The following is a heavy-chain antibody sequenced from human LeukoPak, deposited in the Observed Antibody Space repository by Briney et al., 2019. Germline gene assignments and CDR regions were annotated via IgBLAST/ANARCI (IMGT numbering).Heavy chain of an antibody. J-gene: IGHJ4*02. V-gene: IGHV3-23*01. Sequence: PGWSLRLSCAASGFTFSSYSMSWVRQAPGTWLEWVSDLSGSGGLTYYADSVKGRFTISRDNSKNTLYLQMNSLRAEDKAVYYCAKRGYYYDSGGDYYFDYWGQGTLVTVSS. CDR2: LSGSGGLT. D-gene: IGHD3-22*01. CDR3: AKRGYYYDSGGDYYFDY. CDR1: GFTFSSYS.